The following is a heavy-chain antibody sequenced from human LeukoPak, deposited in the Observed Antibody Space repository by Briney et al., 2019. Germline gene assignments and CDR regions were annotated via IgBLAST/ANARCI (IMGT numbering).Heavy chain of an antibody. V-gene: IGHV3-30*18. J-gene: IGHJ4*02. CDR3: AKGGDSSGYYLDY. CDR2: ISYDGSNK. Sequence: HSGGSLRLSCAASGFTFSSYAMSWVRQAPGKGLEWVAVISYDGSNKYYADSVKGRFTISRDNSKNTLYLQMNSLRAEDTAVYYCAKGGDSSGYYLDYWGQGTLVTVSS. D-gene: IGHD3-22*01. CDR1: GFTFSSYA.